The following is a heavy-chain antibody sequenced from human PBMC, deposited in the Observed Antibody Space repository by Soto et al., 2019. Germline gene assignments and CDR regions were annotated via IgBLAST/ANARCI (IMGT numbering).Heavy chain of an antibody. J-gene: IGHJ5*02. CDR2: ITSSSNTK. Sequence: EVQLVESGGDLVQPGGSLRLSCAASGFTFSNYGMNWVRQAPGKGLEWISHITSSSNTKYYADSVKGRFTISRDNAKNSLYLEMSSLRAEDTAVYYCVTPLLAVTGTTTWGQGSLVTVSS. D-gene: IGHD1-7*01. V-gene: IGHV3-48*01. CDR3: VTPLLAVTGTTT. CDR1: GFTFSNYG.